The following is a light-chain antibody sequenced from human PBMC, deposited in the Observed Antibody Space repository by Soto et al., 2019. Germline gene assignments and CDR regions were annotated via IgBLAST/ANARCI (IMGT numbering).Light chain of an antibody. Sequence: EIVLTQSPATLSLSPGQRATLSCRASQSVSSTLAWYQQKPGQAPRLLIYDAFNRATGIPARFSGSGSGTEFTLTISSLEPEDFAVYYCQHRDKFTFGPGTKVEIK. CDR1: QSVSST. J-gene: IGKJ3*01. CDR2: DAF. V-gene: IGKV3-11*01. CDR3: QHRDKFT.